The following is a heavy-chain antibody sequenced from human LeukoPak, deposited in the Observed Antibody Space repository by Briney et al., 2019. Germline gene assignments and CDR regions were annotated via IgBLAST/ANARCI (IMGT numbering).Heavy chain of an antibody. V-gene: IGHV3-30*18. CDR2: ISHDGGHK. CDR1: GFTFNNFG. Sequence: PGRSLRLSCAASGFTFNNFGVHWVRQAPGKGLEWVAVISHDGGHKYYADSVTGRFTISRDNSKNTLSLQMDSLRAEDTAVYYCAKDFMGLSRFAWGQGTLVTVSS. D-gene: IGHD1-26*01. CDR3: AKDFMGLSRFA. J-gene: IGHJ5*02.